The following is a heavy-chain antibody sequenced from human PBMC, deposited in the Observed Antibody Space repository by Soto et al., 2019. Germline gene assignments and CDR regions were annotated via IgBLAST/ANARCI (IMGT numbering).Heavy chain of an antibody. CDR3: ASHSGNTFGPYDD. CDR1: VASISSVNW. D-gene: IGHD3-16*01. Sequence: SETLSLTCSVSVASISSVNWWTWVRQSPGKGLEWIGEIYHSGSTNHNPSLKSRVIISVDKSRNQFSLKLSSVTAADTAVYFCASHSGNTFGPYDDWGQGTLVT. CDR2: IYHSGST. V-gene: IGHV4-4*02. J-gene: IGHJ4*01.